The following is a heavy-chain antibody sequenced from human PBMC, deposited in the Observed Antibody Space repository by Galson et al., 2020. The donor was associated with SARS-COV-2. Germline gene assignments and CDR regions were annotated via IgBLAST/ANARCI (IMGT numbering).Heavy chain of an antibody. CDR2: INPNSGGT. Sequence: ASVKVSCKASGYTFTGYYMHWVRQDPGQGLEWMGWINPNSGGTNYAQKFQGRVTMTRDTSISTAYMELSRLRSDDTAVYYCARVRIVVVSSAFDIWGQGTMVTVSS. V-gene: IGHV1-2*02. J-gene: IGHJ3*02. D-gene: IGHD3-22*01. CDR3: ARVRIVVVSSAFDI. CDR1: GYTFTGYY.